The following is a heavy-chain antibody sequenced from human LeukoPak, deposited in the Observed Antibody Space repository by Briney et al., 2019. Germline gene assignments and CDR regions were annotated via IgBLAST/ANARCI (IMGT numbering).Heavy chain of an antibody. CDR3: ARSANCSPHDAFDI. Sequence: GASVKVSCKASGYTFTGYYMHWVRQAPGQGLEWMGWINPNSGGTNYAQKFQGRVTMTRDTSISTAYMELSRLRSDDTAVYYCARSANCSPHDAFDIWGQGTMVTVSS. D-gene: IGHD2-21*02. CDR1: GYTFTGYY. V-gene: IGHV1-2*02. J-gene: IGHJ3*02. CDR2: INPNSGGT.